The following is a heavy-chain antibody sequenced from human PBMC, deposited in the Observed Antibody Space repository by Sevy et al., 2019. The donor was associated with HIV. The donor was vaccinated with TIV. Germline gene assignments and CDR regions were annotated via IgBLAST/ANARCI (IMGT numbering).Heavy chain of an antibody. CDR2: ISSSSSYI. Sequence: GGSLRLSCAASGFTFSSYSMNWVHQAPGKGLEWVSSISSSSSYIYYADSVKGRFTISRDNAKNSLYLQMNSLRAEDTAVYYCARARIAASTDYYYMDVWGKGTTVTVSS. V-gene: IGHV3-21*01. CDR3: ARARIAASTDYYYMDV. CDR1: GFTFSSYS. D-gene: IGHD6-13*01. J-gene: IGHJ6*03.